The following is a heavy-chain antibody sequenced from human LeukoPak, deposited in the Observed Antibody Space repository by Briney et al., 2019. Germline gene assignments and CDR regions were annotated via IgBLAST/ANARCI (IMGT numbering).Heavy chain of an antibody. CDR3: AKVPIVVVPAAIGWFDP. V-gene: IGHV3-23*01. D-gene: IGHD2-2*01. CDR1: GFTFSSYA. J-gene: IGHJ5*02. Sequence: GGSLRLSCAASGFTFSSYAKSWVRQAPGRGLEWVSAICGSGGSTYYADSVKGRFTISRDNSKNTLYLQMNSLRAEDTAVYYCAKVPIVVVPAAIGWFDPWGQGTLVTVSS. CDR2: ICGSGGST.